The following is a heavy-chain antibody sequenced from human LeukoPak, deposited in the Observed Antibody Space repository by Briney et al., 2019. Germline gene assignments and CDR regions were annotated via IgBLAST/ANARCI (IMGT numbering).Heavy chain of an antibody. D-gene: IGHD3-9*01. J-gene: IGHJ4*02. Sequence: GGSLRLSCAASGFTFSSYSMNWVRQAPGKGLEWASSISSSSSYIYYADSVKGRFTISRDNAKNSLYLQMNSLRAEDTAVYYCARDWYDILTGYQKGIDYWGQGTLVTVSS. V-gene: IGHV3-21*01. CDR2: ISSSSSYI. CDR3: ARDWYDILTGYQKGIDY. CDR1: GFTFSSYS.